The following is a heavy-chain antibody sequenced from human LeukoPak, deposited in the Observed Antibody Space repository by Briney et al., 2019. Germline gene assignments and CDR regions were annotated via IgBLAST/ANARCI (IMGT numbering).Heavy chain of an antibody. D-gene: IGHD4-17*01. CDR2: ISYDGSNK. CDR1: GFTFSSYG. J-gene: IGHJ6*02. V-gene: IGHV3-30*18. CDR3: AKQFYGDYLGSIVLNGMDV. Sequence: PGGSLRLSCAASGFTFSSYGMHWVRQAPGKGLEWVAVISYDGSNKYYADSVKGRFTISRDNSKNTRYLQMNSLRAEDTAVYYCAKQFYGDYLGSIVLNGMDVGGQGTTVTVSS.